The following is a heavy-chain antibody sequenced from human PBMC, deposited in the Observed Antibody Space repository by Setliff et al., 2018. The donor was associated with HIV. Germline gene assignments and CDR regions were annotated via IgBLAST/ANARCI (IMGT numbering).Heavy chain of an antibody. Sequence: KTSETLSLTCAVYGGSFSGYYWSWIRQPPGKGLEWIGEINHSGSTNYNPSLKSRVTISVDTSKNQSSLKLSSVTAADPAVFYCARLTTTYYYDSSAYYHPVWGQGTLVTVSS. J-gene: IGHJ4*02. CDR2: INHSGST. CDR1: GGSFSGYY. V-gene: IGHV4-34*01. D-gene: IGHD3-22*01. CDR3: ARLTTTYYYDSSAYYHPV.